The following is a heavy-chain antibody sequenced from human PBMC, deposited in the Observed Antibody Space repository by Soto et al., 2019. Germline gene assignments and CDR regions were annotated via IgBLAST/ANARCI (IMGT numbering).Heavy chain of an antibody. J-gene: IGHJ5*02. V-gene: IGHV4-34*01. D-gene: IGHD6-19*01. CDR2: NNHSGST. CDR3: ARESYSRGPSCFDH. CDR1: GESFSDYY. Sequence: QVQLQKWGAGLLKPSETLSLTCAVYGESFSDYYWSWIRQPTGKGLEWIGENNHSGSTNYNPSLKNRVTISVDTSKNQFSLKLSSVTAADTAVYYCARESYSRGPSCFDHWGHGTLVTVSS.